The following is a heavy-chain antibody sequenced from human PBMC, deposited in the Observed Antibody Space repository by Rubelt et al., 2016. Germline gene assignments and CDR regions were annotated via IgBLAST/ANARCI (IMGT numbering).Heavy chain of an antibody. J-gene: IGHJ4*02. V-gene: IGHV2-5*02. Sequence: QITLKESGPTLVKPTQTLTLTCTFSGFSLSTSGVGVGWIRQPPGKALEWFALIYWDDDKRYSPSLKSRLTITKDTSKNQVVLKMTNMDPVETATDDCAHRRPDYFDYWGQGTLVTVSS. CDR3: AHRRPDYFDY. CDR1: GFSLSTSGVG. CDR2: IYWDDDK.